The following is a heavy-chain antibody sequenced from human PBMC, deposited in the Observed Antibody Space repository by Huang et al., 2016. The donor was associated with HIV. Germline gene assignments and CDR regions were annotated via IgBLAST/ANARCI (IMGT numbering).Heavy chain of an antibody. V-gene: IGHV4-30-4*08. CDR1: GGSISSGGYY. J-gene: IGHJ3*02. Sequence: QVQLQESGPGLVKPSQTLSLTCTVSGGSISSGGYYWSWIRQPPGKGLELIGYIYYSGSTYYNPSLKIRVTISVDTSKNQFALKLSSVTAADTAVYYCARLGWSGTMRDAFDIWGQGTMVTVSS. CDR3: ARLGWSGTMRDAFDI. CDR2: IYYSGST. D-gene: IGHD1-1*01.